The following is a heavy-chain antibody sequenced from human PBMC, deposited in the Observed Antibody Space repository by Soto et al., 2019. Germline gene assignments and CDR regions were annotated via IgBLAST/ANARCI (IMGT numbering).Heavy chain of an antibody. V-gene: IGHV3-73*02. CDR1: GFTFSRSS. CDR2: IRNRANSYAT. Sequence: EVQLVESGGGLVQPGESLTLSCAASGFTFSRSSIHWVRQASGTGLEWVGRIRNRANSYATTYAASLEGRITISRDESKDTACLQMNSLKVEDTSIYYCITYLGELSGHYLDYWGQGTQVTVSA. CDR3: ITYLGELSGHYLDY. J-gene: IGHJ4*02. D-gene: IGHD3-10*01.